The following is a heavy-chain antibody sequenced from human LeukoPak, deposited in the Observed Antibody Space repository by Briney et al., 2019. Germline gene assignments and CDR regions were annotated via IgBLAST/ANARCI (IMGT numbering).Heavy chain of an antibody. J-gene: IGHJ5*02. CDR2: VSAYNGKT. V-gene: IGHV1-18*04. CDR1: GYTFTSYY. D-gene: IGHD2/OR15-2a*01. Sequence: ASVKVSCKASGYTFTSYYVHWVRQAPGQGLEWIGWVSAYNGKTNYAQSLQDRVTMTTDTSTSTVYMELRSLRSDDTALYYCARGDTFLPTHYFDPWGQGTPVTVSS. CDR3: ARGDTFLPTHYFDP.